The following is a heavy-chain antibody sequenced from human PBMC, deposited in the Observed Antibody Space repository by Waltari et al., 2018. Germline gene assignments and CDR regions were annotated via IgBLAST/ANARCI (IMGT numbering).Heavy chain of an antibody. Sequence: EVQLVESGGGLVQPGRSLRLSCTASGFTFSSYSMNWVRQAPGKGLEWVSYSTGSSGATHYADSVKGRFTISRDNSKNSLYLQMNSLRAEDTAVYYCASMHAFSIWGQGTMVTVSS. V-gene: IGHV3-48*01. CDR1: GFTFSSYS. CDR2: STGSSGAT. J-gene: IGHJ3*02. CDR3: ASMHAFSI. D-gene: IGHD2-2*01.